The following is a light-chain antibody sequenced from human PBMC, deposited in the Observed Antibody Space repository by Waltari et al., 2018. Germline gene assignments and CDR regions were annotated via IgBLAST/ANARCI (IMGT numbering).Light chain of an antibody. Sequence: EIVMTQSQATLSVSPGERATFSCRASQSATNYLAWYQQKPGQAPRLLIFGASTRATGVPARFSGSGSGTEFTLTISSLQSEDSGVYYCQQYSKWPPFTFGQGTNLEIK. J-gene: IGKJ2*01. CDR3: QQYSKWPPFT. CDR1: QSATNY. V-gene: IGKV3-15*01. CDR2: GAS.